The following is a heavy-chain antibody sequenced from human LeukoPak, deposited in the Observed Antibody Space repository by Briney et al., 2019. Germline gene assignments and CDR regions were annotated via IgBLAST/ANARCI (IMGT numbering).Heavy chain of an antibody. CDR3: ASDPDSTIWPQYFQH. J-gene: IGHJ1*01. CDR2: VKQDGSET. Sequence: GGSLRLSCAASGFTFSNCWMNWVRQAPGRGLEGVANVKQDGSETHYVDSVIGRFTISRDNAKNLLYLEMSSLRGEDTAVYYCASDPDSTIWPQYFQHWGQGALVTVSS. V-gene: IGHV3-7*01. D-gene: IGHD6-13*01. CDR1: GFTFSNCW.